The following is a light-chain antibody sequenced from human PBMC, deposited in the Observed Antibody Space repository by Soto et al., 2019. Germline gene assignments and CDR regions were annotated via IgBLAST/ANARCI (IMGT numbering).Light chain of an antibody. J-gene: IGLJ1*01. CDR1: SSDVGGYNY. V-gene: IGLV2-14*01. Sequence: QSALTQPASVSGSPGQSITISCTGTSSDVGGYNYVSWYQQHPGKAPKLMIYEVSNRPSGVYNRFSGSKSGNTASLTISGLQAEDEADYCCSSYTSSSPYVFGTGTKLTVL. CDR2: EVS. CDR3: SSYTSSSPYV.